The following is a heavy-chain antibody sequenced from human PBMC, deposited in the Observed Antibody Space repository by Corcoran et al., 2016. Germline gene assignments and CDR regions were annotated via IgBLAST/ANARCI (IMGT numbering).Heavy chain of an antibody. D-gene: IGHD6-13*01. CDR1: GGSFSGYY. V-gene: IGHV4-34*01. Sequence: QVQLQQWGAGLLKPSETLSLTCAVYGGSFSGYYWSWIRQPPGKGLEWIGEINHSGSTNYNPSLKSRVTISVDTSKNQFSLKLSSVTAADTAVYCYVRAAAGTPGLYYYGMVVWGQGTTVTVSS. CDR3: VRAAAGTPGLYYYGMVV. J-gene: IGHJ6*02. CDR2: INHSGST.